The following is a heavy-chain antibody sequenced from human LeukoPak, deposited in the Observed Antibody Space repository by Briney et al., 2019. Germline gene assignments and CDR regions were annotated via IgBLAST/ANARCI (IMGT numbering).Heavy chain of an antibody. CDR2: ISGSGGST. Sequence: GGSLRLSCAASGFTFSSYAMSWVRQAPGKGLEWVSAISGSGGSTYYADSVKGRFTISRDNAKNSLYLQMNSLRDEDTAVYYCARAQYYDSSGYYYEDYFQHWGQGTLVTVSS. CDR1: GFTFSSYA. J-gene: IGHJ1*01. D-gene: IGHD3-22*01. V-gene: IGHV3-23*01. CDR3: ARAQYYDSSGYYYEDYFQH.